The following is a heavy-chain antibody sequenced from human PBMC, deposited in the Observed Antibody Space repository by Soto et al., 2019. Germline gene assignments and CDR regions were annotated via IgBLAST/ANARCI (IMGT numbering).Heavy chain of an antibody. CDR2: FIPILETT. CDR1: GGTFVSSA. D-gene: IGHD2-8*01. Sequence: QVQLLQSGTELRQPGSSVTISCTPSGGTFVSSAFAWXRQAPGGRXGXXXXFIPILETTKYAEKFLGRLTIRADDSSRTAFLELSSLTVDDTAVYFCAKKNPHGDSNKAWLDPWGQGTLVTVST. J-gene: IGHJ5*02. V-gene: IGHV1-69*01. CDR3: AKKNPHGDSNKAWLDP.